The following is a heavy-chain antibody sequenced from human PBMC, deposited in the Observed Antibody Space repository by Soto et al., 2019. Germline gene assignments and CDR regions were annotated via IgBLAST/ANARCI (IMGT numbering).Heavy chain of an antibody. Sequence: SETLSLTCTVSGGSISSSSYYWGWIRQPPGKGLEWIGFIYYSGSTYYSPSLKSRVTISVDTSKNQFSLNLSFVTAADTAVYYCATMGTPATGLYYFDYWGQGTLVTVSS. CDR3: ATMGTPATGLYYFDY. V-gene: IGHV4-30-4*08. D-gene: IGHD5-18*01. CDR1: GGSISSSSYY. CDR2: IYYSGST. J-gene: IGHJ4*02.